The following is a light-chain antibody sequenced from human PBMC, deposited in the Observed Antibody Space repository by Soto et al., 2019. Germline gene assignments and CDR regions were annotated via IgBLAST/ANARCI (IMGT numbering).Light chain of an antibody. CDR1: HSIGSSF. V-gene: IGKV3-20*01. Sequence: EIVLTQSPGTLSLSPGERATISCRASHSIGSSFLAWYQQKPGQAPRLLIYGASSRATGIPDRFSGSGSGTDFTLTISRLEPEDFAVYYCQQYGSSLYTLGQGTRLEIK. CDR2: GAS. CDR3: QQYGSSLYT. J-gene: IGKJ2*01.